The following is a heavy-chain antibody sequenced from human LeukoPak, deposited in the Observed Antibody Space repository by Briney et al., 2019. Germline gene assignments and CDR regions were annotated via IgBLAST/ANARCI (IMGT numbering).Heavy chain of an antibody. V-gene: IGHV1-2*02. CDR1: GYTFTGYY. Sequence: GASVKVSCKASGYTFTGYYMHWVRQAPGQGLEWMGWINPNSGGTNYAQKLQGRVTMTTDTSTSTAYMELRSLRSDDTAVYYCARDWDSSSTFDYWGQGTLVTVSS. D-gene: IGHD6-13*01. J-gene: IGHJ4*02. CDR3: ARDWDSSSTFDY. CDR2: INPNSGGT.